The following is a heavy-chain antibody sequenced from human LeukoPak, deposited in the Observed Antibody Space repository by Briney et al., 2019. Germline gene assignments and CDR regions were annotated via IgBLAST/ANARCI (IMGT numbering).Heavy chain of an antibody. CDR3: AKLQPITMVRGAFDY. D-gene: IGHD3-10*01. J-gene: IGHJ4*02. CDR1: GFTFSSYA. Sequence: GGSLRLSCAASGFTFSSYAMSWVRQAPGKGLEWVSAISGSGGSTYYADSVKGRFTISRDNSKNTLYLQMNSLRAEGTAVYYCAKLQPITMVRGAFDYWGQGTLVTVSS. V-gene: IGHV3-23*01. CDR2: ISGSGGST.